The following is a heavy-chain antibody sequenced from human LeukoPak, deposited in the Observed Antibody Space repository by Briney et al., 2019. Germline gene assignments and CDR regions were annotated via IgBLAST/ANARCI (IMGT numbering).Heavy chain of an antibody. CDR2: IIPILGIA. CDR1: GGTFSSYA. Sequence: ASVKVSCKTSGGTFSSYAISWVRQAPGQGLEWMGRIIPILGIANYAQKFQGRVTITADKSTCTAYMELSSLRSEDTAVYYCAREVKFEYSSSSGYFDYWGQGTLVTVSS. D-gene: IGHD6-6*01. V-gene: IGHV1-69*04. J-gene: IGHJ4*02. CDR3: AREVKFEYSSSSGYFDY.